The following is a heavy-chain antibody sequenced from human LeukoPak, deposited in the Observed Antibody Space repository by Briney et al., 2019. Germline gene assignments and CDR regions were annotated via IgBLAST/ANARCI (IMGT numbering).Heavy chain of an antibody. CDR1: GFTVSSNC. CDR2: ISGSGGST. J-gene: IGHJ4*02. Sequence: GGSLRLSCAASGFTVSSNCMSWVRQAPGKGLEWVSAISGSGGSTYYADSVKGRFTISRDNSKNTLYLQTNSLRAEDTAVYYCAKDGTPLVAISTGDYWGQGTLVTVSS. V-gene: IGHV3-23*01. CDR3: AKDGTPLVAISTGDY. D-gene: IGHD3-22*01.